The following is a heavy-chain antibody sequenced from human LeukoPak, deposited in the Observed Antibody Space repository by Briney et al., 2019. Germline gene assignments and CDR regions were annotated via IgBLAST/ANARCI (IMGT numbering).Heavy chain of an antibody. Sequence: GGSLRLSCTASGFTFSTAWMTWVRQAPGKGLEWVANIKPDGSEKYYVDSVKGRFTISRDNAKNSLYLQMNSLGVEDTAVYYCGHWRGWHIDYWGQGTLFTVSS. CDR1: GFTFSTAW. CDR3: GHWRGWHIDY. CDR2: IKPDGSEK. V-gene: IGHV3-7*01. D-gene: IGHD6-19*01. J-gene: IGHJ4*02.